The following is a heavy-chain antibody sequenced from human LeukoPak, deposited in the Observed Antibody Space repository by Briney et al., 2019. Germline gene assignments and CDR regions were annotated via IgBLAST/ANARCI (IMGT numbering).Heavy chain of an antibody. D-gene: IGHD3-22*01. CDR3: ARDGNSYYYDSTSWVY. CDR1: GFTFSSYW. Sequence: GGSLRLSCAASGFTFSSYWMHWVRQAPGKGLVWVSRINSDGSSTCYADSVKGRFTISRDNAKNTLYLQMNSLRAEDTAVYYCARDGNSYYYDSTSWVYWGQGTLVTVSS. V-gene: IGHV3-74*01. J-gene: IGHJ4*02. CDR2: INSDGSST.